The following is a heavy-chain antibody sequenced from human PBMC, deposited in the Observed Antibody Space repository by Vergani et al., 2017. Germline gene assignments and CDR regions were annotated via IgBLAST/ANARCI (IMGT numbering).Heavy chain of an antibody. CDR1: GGTFSSYA. D-gene: IGHD1-26*01. Sequence: QVQLVQSGAEVKKPGSSVKVSCKASGGTFSSYAISWVRQAPGQGLEWMGGIIPIFGTANYAQKFQGRVTITADESTSTAYMELSSLRSEDTAVYYCAGGLGTVGALGPYNWFDPWGQGTLVTVSS. J-gene: IGHJ5*02. CDR3: AGGLGTVGALGPYNWFDP. CDR2: IIPIFGTA. V-gene: IGHV1-69*01.